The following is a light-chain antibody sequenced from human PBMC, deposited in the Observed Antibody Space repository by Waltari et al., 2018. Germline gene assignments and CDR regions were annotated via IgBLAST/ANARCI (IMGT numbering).Light chain of an antibody. J-gene: IGLJ3*02. CDR3: SSYTSSSTLWV. CDR1: SSDVGGYNY. V-gene: IGLV2-14*03. CDR2: DVS. Sequence: QSALTQPASVSGSPGQSITISCTGPSSDVGGYNYVPWYQQHPGKAPKLMISDVSNRPSGVSNRFSGSKSGNTASLTISGLQAEDGADYYCSSYTSSSTLWVFGGGTKLTVL.